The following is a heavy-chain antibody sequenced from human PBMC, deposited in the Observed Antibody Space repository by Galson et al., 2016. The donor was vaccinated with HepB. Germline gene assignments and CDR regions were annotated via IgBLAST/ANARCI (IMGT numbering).Heavy chain of an antibody. CDR2: IYISGGGI. CDR1: GFTFSSYA. V-gene: IGHV3-48*02. Sequence: SLRLSCAASGFTFSSYAMNWVRQAPGKGLEWISYIYISGGGINYSDSVEGRFTISRDNAKNSLYLQMNSLRDEDTAVYYCVTDFWPTEVGWGQGTTVIVSS. CDR3: VTDFWPTEVG. D-gene: IGHD3-3*01. J-gene: IGHJ6*02.